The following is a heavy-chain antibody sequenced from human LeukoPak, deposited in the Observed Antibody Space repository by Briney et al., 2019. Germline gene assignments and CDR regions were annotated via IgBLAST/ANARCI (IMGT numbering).Heavy chain of an antibody. CDR3: ARAGVAARPYPQHYYYYYYMDV. Sequence: ASVKVSCKASGYTFSTYDISWLRQASGQGLEWMGGMNPNSDNTGYVEKFQDRVTFTMNTSISTAYMELGSLRSEDTAVYYCARAGVAARPYPQHYYYYYYMDVWGQGTTVTVSS. J-gene: IGHJ6*03. V-gene: IGHV1-8*03. CDR1: GYTFSTYD. D-gene: IGHD6-6*01. CDR2: MNPNSDNT.